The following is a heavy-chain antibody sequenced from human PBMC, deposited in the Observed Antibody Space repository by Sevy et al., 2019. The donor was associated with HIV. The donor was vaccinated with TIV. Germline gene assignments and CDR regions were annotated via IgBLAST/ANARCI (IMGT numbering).Heavy chain of an antibody. Sequence: SETLSLTCAVYGGSFSGYYWSWIRQPPGKGLEWIGEINHSGSTNYNPSLKSRVTISVDTSKNQFSLKLSSVTAADTAVYYCARRGRGLIAAPVRGRATGVQGWFDPWGQGTLVTVSS. D-gene: IGHD6-13*01. CDR3: ARRGRGLIAAPVRGRATGVQGWFDP. CDR1: GGSFSGYY. V-gene: IGHV4-34*01. J-gene: IGHJ5*02. CDR2: INHSGST.